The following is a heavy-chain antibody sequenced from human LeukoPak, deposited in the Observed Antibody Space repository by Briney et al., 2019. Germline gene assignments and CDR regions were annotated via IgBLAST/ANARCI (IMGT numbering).Heavy chain of an antibody. CDR1: GFTFSSYW. V-gene: IGHV3-74*01. CDR2: INSDGSST. CDR3: ARDLRIAGGYYFDY. D-gene: IGHD6-13*01. J-gene: IGHJ4*02. Sequence: GGSLRLSCAASGFTFSSYWMHWVRQAPGKGLVWVSRINSDGSSTYYADSVKGRFTISRDNSKNTLYLQMNSLRAEDTAVYYCARDLRIAGGYYFDYWGQGTLVTVSS.